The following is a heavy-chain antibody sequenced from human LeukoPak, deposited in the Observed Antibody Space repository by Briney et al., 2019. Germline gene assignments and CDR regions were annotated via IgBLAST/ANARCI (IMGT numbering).Heavy chain of an antibody. V-gene: IGHV3-7*01. Sequence: GGSLRLSCAASGFTFSNYWMNWVRLAPGKGLEWVANIKQDGSEKYYVDSVKGRFTISRDNAKNSLYLQMNSLRAEDTAVYYCARARGFFDYWGQGTLVTVSS. D-gene: IGHD3-10*01. CDR2: IKQDGSEK. J-gene: IGHJ4*02. CDR1: GFTFSNYW. CDR3: ARARGFFDY.